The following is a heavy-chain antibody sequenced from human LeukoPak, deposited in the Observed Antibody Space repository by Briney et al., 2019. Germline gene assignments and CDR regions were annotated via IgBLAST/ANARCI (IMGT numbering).Heavy chain of an antibody. D-gene: IGHD6-19*01. CDR1: GGSISSYY. CDR2: IYYSGGT. Sequence: SETLSLTWTVSGGSISSYYWSWMRQAPGKGLEWIGYIYYSGGTNYNPSLKSRVTLSVDTSKNQFSLNLSSVTAADTAVYYCAREDGDSSGYYYYFDYWGQGILVTVSS. V-gene: IGHV4-59*01. J-gene: IGHJ4*02. CDR3: AREDGDSSGYYYYFDY.